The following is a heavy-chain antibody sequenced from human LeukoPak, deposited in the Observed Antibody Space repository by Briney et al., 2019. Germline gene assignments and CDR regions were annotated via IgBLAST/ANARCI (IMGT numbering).Heavy chain of an antibody. CDR2: IYSGGNT. CDR3: ARTPSLTPQEGGGLIDY. Sequence: PGGSLRLSCAASGCTVSGNYMSWVRQAPGRGLDWVSVIYSGGNTYYADSVKGRFTISRDNSKNTLYLQMNSLRAEDTAVYYCARTPSLTPQEGGGLIDYWGQGTLVTVSS. D-gene: IGHD3-16*01. V-gene: IGHV3-53*01. J-gene: IGHJ4*02. CDR1: GCTVSGNY.